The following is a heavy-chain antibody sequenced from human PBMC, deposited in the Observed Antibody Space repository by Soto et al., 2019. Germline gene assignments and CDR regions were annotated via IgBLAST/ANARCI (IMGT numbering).Heavy chain of an antibody. J-gene: IGHJ4*02. D-gene: IGHD3-22*01. V-gene: IGHV1-24*01. CDR1: GYTLTELS. CDR3: AQTYYYDSSGSGYYFDY. Sequence: ASVKVSCKVSGYTLTELSMHWVRQAPGKGLEWMGGFDPEDGETIYAQKFQGRVTMTEDTSTDTAYMELSSLRSEDTAVYYCAQTYYYDSSGSGYYFDYWGQGTLVTVSS. CDR2: FDPEDGET.